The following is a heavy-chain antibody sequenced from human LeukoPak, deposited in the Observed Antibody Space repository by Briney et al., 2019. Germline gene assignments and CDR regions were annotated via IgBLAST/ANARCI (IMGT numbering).Heavy chain of an antibody. Sequence: SETLSLTCTVSGGSIRTTSSYWGWIRQPPGKGLEWIGSIFYSGYTYSNPSLKSRVTISVDKSKNHFTLKLSSVTAADTAVYYCARAYSPSVWGQGTLVTVSS. CDR1: GGSIRTTSSY. V-gene: IGHV4-39*06. CDR3: ARAYSPSV. CDR2: IFYSGYT. D-gene: IGHD4-11*01. J-gene: IGHJ4*02.